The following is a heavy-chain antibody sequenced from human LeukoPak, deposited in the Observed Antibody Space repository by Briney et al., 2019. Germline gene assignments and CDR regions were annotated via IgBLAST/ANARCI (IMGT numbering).Heavy chain of an antibody. J-gene: IGHJ4*02. V-gene: IGHV4-59*08. D-gene: IGHD6-25*01. CDR2: IYYSGST. Sequence: SETLSLTCTVSGGSISSYYWSWIRQPPGKGLEWIGYIYYSGSTNYNPSLKSRVTISVDTSKNQFSLKLSSVTAADTAVYYCARQQPSHAAGTEYFDYWGQGTLVTVSS. CDR3: ARQQPSHAAGTEYFDY. CDR1: GGSISSYY.